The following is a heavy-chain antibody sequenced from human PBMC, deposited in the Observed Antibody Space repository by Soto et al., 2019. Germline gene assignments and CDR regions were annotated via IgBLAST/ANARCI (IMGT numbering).Heavy chain of an antibody. D-gene: IGHD5-18*01. CDR3: ARSPYSYGYNYYYGMDV. V-gene: IGHV4-4*02. CDR2: IYHSGST. CDR1: GGSISSSNW. J-gene: IGHJ6*02. Sequence: SKTLSLTCAVSGGSISSSNWWSWVRQPPGKGLEWIGEIYHSGSTNYNPSLKSRVTISVDKSKNQFSLKLSSVTAADTAVYYCARSPYSYGYNYYYGMDVWGQGTTVTVS.